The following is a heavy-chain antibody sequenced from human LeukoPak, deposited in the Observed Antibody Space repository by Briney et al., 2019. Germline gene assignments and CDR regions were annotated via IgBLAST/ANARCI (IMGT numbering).Heavy chain of an antibody. CDR2: IYYTGIT. J-gene: IGHJ6*03. Sequence: PSETLSLTCSVSGGSISSSSDNWGWIRQPPGKGLEWIGSIYYTGITYYNPSLMTRVTMSANTSKNQFSLRLTSVTAADTAMYYCARQGRATVVMYMDDWGKGTTVTVSS. CDR3: ARQGRATVVMYMDD. CDR1: GGSISSSSDN. V-gene: IGHV4-39*01. D-gene: IGHD4-23*01.